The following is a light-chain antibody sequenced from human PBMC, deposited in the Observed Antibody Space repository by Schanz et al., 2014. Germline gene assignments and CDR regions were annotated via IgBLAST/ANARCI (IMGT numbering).Light chain of an antibody. J-gene: IGLJ2*01. CDR3: CSYAGSTSVV. Sequence: QSALTQPPSASGSPGQSVTISCTGTSSDVGGYNYVSWYQQYPGKAPKLMIYEVNKRPSGVPDRFSGSKSGNTASLTVSGLQAEDESNYSCCSYAGSTSVVFGGGTKLTVL. CDR1: SSDVGGYNY. V-gene: IGLV2-8*01. CDR2: EVN.